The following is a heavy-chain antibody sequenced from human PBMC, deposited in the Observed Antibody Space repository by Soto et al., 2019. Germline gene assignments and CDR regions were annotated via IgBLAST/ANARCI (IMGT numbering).Heavy chain of an antibody. J-gene: IGHJ4*02. V-gene: IGHV3-64*02. CDR2: ISGDGRTT. CDR3: VRSAGGSGTHPFDY. D-gene: IGHD3-10*01. Sequence: EVQLVESGEGLVQPGGSLRVSCAASGFIFSSYLLHWVRQAPGKGLEYVSTISGDGRTTYYAGSVKGRFTISRDNSRNTLELHMGSLRPDDMAVYYCVRSAGGSGTHPFDYWGQGILVTVSS. CDR1: GFIFSSYL.